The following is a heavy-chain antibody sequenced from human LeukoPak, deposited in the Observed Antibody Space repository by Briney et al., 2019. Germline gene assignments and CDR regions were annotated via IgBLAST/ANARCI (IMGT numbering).Heavy chain of an antibody. CDR1: GGSISSYY. CDR3: ARHGNSGCGYYYRYGMDV. D-gene: IGHD3-22*01. V-gene: IGHV4-59*08. Sequence: SETLSLTCTVSGGSISSYYWSWIRQPPGKGLEWIGYIYYSGSTDYNPSLKSRVTISVDTSKNQFSLKLSSVTAADTAVYYCARHGNSGCGYYYRYGMDVWGQGTTVTVSS. J-gene: IGHJ6*02. CDR2: IYYSGST.